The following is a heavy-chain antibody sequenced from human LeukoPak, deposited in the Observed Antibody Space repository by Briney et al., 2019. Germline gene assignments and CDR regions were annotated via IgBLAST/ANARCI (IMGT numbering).Heavy chain of an antibody. CDR2: IRYDGSNK. Sequence: GGSLRLSCAASGFTFSSYGMHWVRQAPGKGLEWVAFIRYDGSNKYYADSVKGRFTISRDNSKNTLYLQMNSLRAEDTAVYYCAKGPEAYYMFSAFDIWGQGTMVTVSS. CDR1: GFTFSSYG. J-gene: IGHJ3*02. CDR3: AKGPEAYYMFSAFDI. D-gene: IGHD3-10*02. V-gene: IGHV3-30*02.